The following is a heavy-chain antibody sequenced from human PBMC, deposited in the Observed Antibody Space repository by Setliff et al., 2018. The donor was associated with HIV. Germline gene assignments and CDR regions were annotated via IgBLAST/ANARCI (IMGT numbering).Heavy chain of an antibody. V-gene: IGHV3-30*02. J-gene: IGHJ5*02. Sequence: GGSLRLSCAVSGLNFNNAWMSWVRQAPGKGLEWVAFIRYDGSNQYYADSVKGRFTISRDNSKNTLYLQMNSLRAEDTAVYYCARDRFYYDSSGYPNWFDPWGQGTLVTVSS. D-gene: IGHD3-22*01. CDR1: GLNFNNAW. CDR2: IRYDGSNQ. CDR3: ARDRFYYDSSGYPNWFDP.